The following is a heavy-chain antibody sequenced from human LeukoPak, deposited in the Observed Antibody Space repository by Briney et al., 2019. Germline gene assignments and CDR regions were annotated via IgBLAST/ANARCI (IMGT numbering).Heavy chain of an antibody. CDR3: AKGFYCSSTSCYFEY. D-gene: IGHD2-2*01. J-gene: IGHJ4*02. Sequence: GGSLRLSCAASGFTFSSYALSWVRQAPGKGLEWVSVISASGGSTYYADSVRGRFTISRDNPKNTLYLQMNSLRAEDTAVYHCAKGFYCSSTSCYFEYWGQGTLVTVSS. CDR2: ISASGGST. CDR1: GFTFSSYA. V-gene: IGHV3-23*01.